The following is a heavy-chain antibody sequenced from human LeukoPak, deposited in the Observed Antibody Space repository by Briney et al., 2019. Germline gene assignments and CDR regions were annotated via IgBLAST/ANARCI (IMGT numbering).Heavy chain of an antibody. CDR2: IYPGDSNI. Sequence: KSGESLKISCKGSGDSFPIYWIAWVRQMPGKGLEWMGIIYPGDSNIRYSPSFQGQVTISADKSGTTAYLQLSSLKASDTAMYFCARLNGGANLLGDSLDIWGQGTMVTVSS. D-gene: IGHD4/OR15-4a*01. CDR3: ARLNGGANLLGDSLDI. J-gene: IGHJ3*02. V-gene: IGHV5-51*01. CDR1: GDSFPIYW.